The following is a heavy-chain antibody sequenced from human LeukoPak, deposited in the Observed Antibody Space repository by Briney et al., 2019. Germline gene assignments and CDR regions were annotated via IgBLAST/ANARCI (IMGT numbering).Heavy chain of an antibody. CDR3: ARGQVATVPLFDY. CDR2: ISYDGSNK. Sequence: GGSLGLSCAASGFTFSSYAMHWVRQAPGKGLEWVAVISYDGSNKYYADSVKGRFTISRDNSKNTLYLQMNSLRAEDTAVYYCARGQVATVPLFDYWGQGTLVTVSS. CDR1: GFTFSSYA. D-gene: IGHD5-12*01. V-gene: IGHV3-30*04. J-gene: IGHJ4*02.